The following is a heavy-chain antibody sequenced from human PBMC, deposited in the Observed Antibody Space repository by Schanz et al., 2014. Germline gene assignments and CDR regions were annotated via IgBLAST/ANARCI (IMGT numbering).Heavy chain of an antibody. D-gene: IGHD6-25*01. CDR3: ARDGHSSACHSYYYSGMDV. CDR2: INPNSSDT. CDR1: GYTFTAYY. Sequence: QVQLVQSGAEVKKPGASVKVSCKASGYTFTAYYIHWVRHAPGQGLEWMGRINPNSSDTNYAQKYQARAAKSRDTSTSTDYMDLRGLRSDDRTTYYSARDGHSSACHSYYYSGMDVWGQGTTVTVSS. J-gene: IGHJ6*02. V-gene: IGHV1-2*06.